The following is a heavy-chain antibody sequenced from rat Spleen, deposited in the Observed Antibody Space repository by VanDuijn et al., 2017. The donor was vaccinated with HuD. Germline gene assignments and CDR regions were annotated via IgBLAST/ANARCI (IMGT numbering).Heavy chain of an antibody. CDR2: ISSGGDNT. CDR3: ARHGGLRNWFAY. J-gene: IGHJ3*01. Sequence: EVQLVESGGGLVQPGRPLRISCVDSRLNFSNYDMAWVRQAPTKGLEWIASISSGGDNTYYRDSVKGRFTISRDDAKNSQYLQMDSLRSEDTATYYCARHGGLRNWFAYWGQGTLVTVPS. D-gene: IGHD1-11*01. V-gene: IGHV5S13*01. CDR1: RLNFSNYD.